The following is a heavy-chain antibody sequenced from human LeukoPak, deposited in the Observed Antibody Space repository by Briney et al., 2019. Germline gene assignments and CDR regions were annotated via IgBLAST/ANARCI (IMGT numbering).Heavy chain of an antibody. Sequence: SETLSLTCTVSGGSISSSSYYWSWIRQPPGKGLEWIGYIYYSGSTNYNPSLKSRVTISVDTSKNQFSLKLSSVTAADTAVYYCARVAVAGRFDYWGQGTLVTVSS. CDR2: IYYSGST. CDR1: GGSISSSSYY. J-gene: IGHJ4*02. V-gene: IGHV4-61*01. CDR3: ARVAVAGRFDY. D-gene: IGHD6-19*01.